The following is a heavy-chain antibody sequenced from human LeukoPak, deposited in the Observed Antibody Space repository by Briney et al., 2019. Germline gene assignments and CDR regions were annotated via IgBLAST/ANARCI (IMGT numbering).Heavy chain of an antibody. J-gene: IGHJ4*02. Sequence: PGGSLRLSCVASGFTFSSYEMNWVRQAPGKGLEWVSYISSSGSTIYYADSVKGRFTISRDNSKNSLYLQMNSLRAEDTAVYYCARALIGYYFDYWGQGTLVTVSS. V-gene: IGHV3-48*03. CDR3: ARALIGYYFDY. CDR2: ISSSGSTI. CDR1: GFTFSSYE. D-gene: IGHD2-8*01.